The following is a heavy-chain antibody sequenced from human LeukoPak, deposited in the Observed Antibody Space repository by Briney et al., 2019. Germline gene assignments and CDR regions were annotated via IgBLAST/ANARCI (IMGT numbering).Heavy chain of an antibody. J-gene: IGHJ4*02. CDR2: ISGSGGST. CDR3: ARDITDDFWSGYYIPYYFDY. Sequence: PGGSLRLSCAASGFTFSSYAMSWVRQAPGKGLEWVSAISGSGGSTYYADSVKGRFTISRDNSKNTLYLQMNSLRAEDTAVYYCARDITDDFWSGYYIPYYFDYWGQGTLVTVSS. V-gene: IGHV3-23*01. CDR1: GFTFSSYA. D-gene: IGHD3-3*01.